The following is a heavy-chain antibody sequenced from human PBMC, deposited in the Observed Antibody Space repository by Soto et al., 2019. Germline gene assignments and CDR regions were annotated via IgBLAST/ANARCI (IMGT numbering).Heavy chain of an antibody. Sequence: PGGSLRLSCPASGFTSGDYVMCWFRNAPGRRREWVGFIRSKDYGGTTEYAASVKGRFTISRDDSKSIAYLQMNSLKTEDTAVYYCTREALLLWFGESPFDYWGQGTLVTVSS. V-gene: IGHV3-49*03. CDR2: IRSKDYGGTT. D-gene: IGHD3-10*01. CDR3: TREALLLWFGESPFDY. CDR1: GFTSGDYV. J-gene: IGHJ4*02.